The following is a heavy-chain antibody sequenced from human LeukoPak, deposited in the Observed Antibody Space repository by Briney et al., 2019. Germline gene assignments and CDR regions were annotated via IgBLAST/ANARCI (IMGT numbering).Heavy chain of an antibody. J-gene: IGHJ4*02. CDR1: GFTFSSYA. Sequence: GGSLRLSCAASGFTFSSYAIHWVRQAPGKGLEWVAVISYDGSNKYYADSVKGRFTISRDNSKNTLYLQMNSLRAEDTAVYYCAKDLLGYNRPVDYWGQGTLVTVSS. V-gene: IGHV3-30-3*01. CDR3: AKDLLGYNRPVDY. D-gene: IGHD6-13*01. CDR2: ISYDGSNK.